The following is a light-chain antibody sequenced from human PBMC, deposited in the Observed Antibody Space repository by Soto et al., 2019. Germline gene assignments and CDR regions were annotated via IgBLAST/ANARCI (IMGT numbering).Light chain of an antibody. J-gene: IGLJ3*02. CDR3: SSYAGSNNFVV. V-gene: IGLV2-8*01. Sequence: QSALSQPPSASGSPGQTVTISCTGTSSDVGAYDYVSWYQQYPGKAPKLMTYEVTKRPSGVPDRFSGSKSGNTASLTVSGLQAEDEADYYCSSYAGSNNFVVFGGGTQLTVL. CDR2: EVT. CDR1: SSDVGAYDY.